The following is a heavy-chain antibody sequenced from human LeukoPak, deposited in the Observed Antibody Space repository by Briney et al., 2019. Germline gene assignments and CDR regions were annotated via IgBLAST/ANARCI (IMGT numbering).Heavy chain of an antibody. CDR1: GGSITTTNW. J-gene: IGHJ4*02. Sequence: PSGTLSLTCAVSGGSITTTNWWSWVRQPPGKGLEWIGEVHLNGATNYNPSLESRFSMSIDKSNNHLSLEVTSVTAADTAMYYCTRESGAFSPFGFWGQGTLVTVSS. V-gene: IGHV4-4*02. CDR2: VHLNGAT. D-gene: IGHD1-26*01. CDR3: TRESGAFSPFGF.